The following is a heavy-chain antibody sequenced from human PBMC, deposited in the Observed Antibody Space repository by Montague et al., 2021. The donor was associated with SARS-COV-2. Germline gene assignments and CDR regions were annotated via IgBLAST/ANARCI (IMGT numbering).Heavy chain of an antibody. Sequence: TLSLTCTVSGWRISSYGHYWIWLRPVPGRGLVWFGYIYYSGSTXSXXXXKGRFSIAVDTSRNQFSLKVKSLTAADTAKYFCSRGLFYSSPRKGHFEHWGPGAL. D-gene: IGHD2-21*01. CDR1: GWRISSYGHY. CDR3: SRGLFYSSPRKGHFEH. V-gene: IGHV4-31*03. CDR2: IYYSGST. J-gene: IGHJ4*02.